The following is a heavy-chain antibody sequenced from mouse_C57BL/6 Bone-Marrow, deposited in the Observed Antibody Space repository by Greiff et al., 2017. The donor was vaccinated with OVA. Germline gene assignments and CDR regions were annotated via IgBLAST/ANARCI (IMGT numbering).Heavy chain of an antibody. D-gene: IGHD2-4*01. CDR3: ARQYLGLRRAWFAY. CDR2: IDPSDSYT. CDR1: GYTFTSYW. Sequence: QVQLQQPGAELVKPGASVKLSCKASGYTFTSYWMQWVKQRPGQGLEWIGEIDPSDSYTNYNQKFKGKATLTVDTSSSTAYMQLSSLTSEDSAVYYGARQYLGLRRAWFAYWGQGTLVTVSA. J-gene: IGHJ3*01. V-gene: IGHV1-50*01.